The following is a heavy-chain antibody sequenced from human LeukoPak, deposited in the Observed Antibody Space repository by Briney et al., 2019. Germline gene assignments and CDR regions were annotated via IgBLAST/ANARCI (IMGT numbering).Heavy chain of an antibody. Sequence: SETLSLTCTVSGGSISSYYWSWIRQPPGKGLEWIGYIYYSGSTNYNPSLKSRVTISVDRSKNQFSLKLSSVTAADTAVYYCARAYYDILTGLHDTFDIWGQGTMVTVSS. V-gene: IGHV4-59*12. CDR2: IYYSGST. J-gene: IGHJ3*02. D-gene: IGHD3-9*01. CDR1: GGSISSYY. CDR3: ARAYYDILTGLHDTFDI.